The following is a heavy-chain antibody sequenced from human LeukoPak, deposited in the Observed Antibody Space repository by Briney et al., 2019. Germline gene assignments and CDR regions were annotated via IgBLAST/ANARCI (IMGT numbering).Heavy chain of an antibody. CDR3: VRVAGRHSNYLDY. J-gene: IGHJ4*02. CDR2: INHSGST. D-gene: IGHD4-11*01. CDR1: GGSFSGYY. V-gene: IGHV4-34*01. Sequence: PSETLSLTCAVYGGSFSGYYWSWIRQPPGKGLEWIGEINHSGSTNYNPSLKSRVTISVDTSKNQFSLKLSSVTAADTAVYYCVRVAGRHSNYLDYWGQGTLVTVSS.